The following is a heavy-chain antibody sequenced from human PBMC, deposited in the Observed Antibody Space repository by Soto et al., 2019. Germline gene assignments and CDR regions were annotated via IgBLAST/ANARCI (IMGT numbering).Heavy chain of an antibody. Sequence: SETLSLTCTVSGGSISSSSYYWGWIRQPPGKGLEWIGSIYYSGSTYYNPSLKSRVTISVDTSKNQFSLKLSSVTAADTAVYYCAIEGVVPAAMMVRSSWSFDYWGQGTLVTVSS. D-gene: IGHD2-2*01. V-gene: IGHV4-39*01. CDR1: GGSISSSSYY. J-gene: IGHJ4*02. CDR3: AIEGVVPAAMMVRSSWSFDY. CDR2: IYYSGST.